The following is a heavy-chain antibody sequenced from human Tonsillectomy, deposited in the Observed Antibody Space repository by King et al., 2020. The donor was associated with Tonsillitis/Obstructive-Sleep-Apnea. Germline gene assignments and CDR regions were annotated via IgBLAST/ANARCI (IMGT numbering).Heavy chain of an antibody. V-gene: IGHV4-39*01. J-gene: IGHJ5*02. CDR1: SGSISSSTYY. D-gene: IGHD3-10*01. CDR2: IYYSGST. CDR3: ARLRLTGSGTYYTTWYNWFDP. Sequence: QLQESGPGLVKPSETLSLTCTVSSGSISSSTYYWGWIRQPPGKGLEWIGSIYYSGSTYYNPSLKSRVTISVDTSKNQFSLKLSSVTAADTAVYYCARLRLTGSGTYYTTWYNWFDPWGQGTLVTVSS.